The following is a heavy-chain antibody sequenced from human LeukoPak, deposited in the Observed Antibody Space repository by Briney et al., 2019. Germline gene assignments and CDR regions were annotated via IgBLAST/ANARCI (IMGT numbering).Heavy chain of an antibody. Sequence: PGGSLRLSCAASGFTFSSYAMSWVRQAPGKGLEWVSAISSSSRYIYYADSVKGRFTISRDNAKNSLYLQLNSLKADDTAVYYCAKEGIAWSIDYWGQGTLVTVSS. CDR1: GFTFSSYA. CDR3: AKEGIAWSIDY. V-gene: IGHV3-21*01. D-gene: IGHD2-15*01. J-gene: IGHJ4*02. CDR2: ISSSSRYI.